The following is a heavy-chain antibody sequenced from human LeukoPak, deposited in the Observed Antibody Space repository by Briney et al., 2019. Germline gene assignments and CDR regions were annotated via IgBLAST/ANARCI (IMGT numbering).Heavy chain of an antibody. CDR1: GYTFTGYY. Sequence: ASVKVSCKASGYTFTGYYMHWVRQAPGQGLEWMGWINPNSGGTNCAQKFQGRVTITADKSTSTAYMELSSLRSEDTAVYYCARGGVGYQLWWLNTYFDYWGQGTLVTVSS. CDR2: INPNSGGT. J-gene: IGHJ4*02. V-gene: IGHV1-2*02. CDR3: ARGGVGYQLWWLNTYFDY. D-gene: IGHD2-2*01.